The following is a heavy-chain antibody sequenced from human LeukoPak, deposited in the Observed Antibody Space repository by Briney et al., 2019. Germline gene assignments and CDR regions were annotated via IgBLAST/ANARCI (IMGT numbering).Heavy chain of an antibody. CDR2: ISYDGSNK. V-gene: IGHV3-30*18. D-gene: IGHD6-6*01. J-gene: IGHJ4*02. CDR1: GFTFSSYG. CDR3: AKDNLPTPYSSSSFDY. Sequence: PGGSLRLSCAASGFTFSSYGMHWVRQAPGKGLGWVAVISYDGSNKYYADSVKGRFTISRDNSKNTLYLQMNSLRAEDTAVYYCAKDNLPTPYSSSSFDYWGQGTLVTVSS.